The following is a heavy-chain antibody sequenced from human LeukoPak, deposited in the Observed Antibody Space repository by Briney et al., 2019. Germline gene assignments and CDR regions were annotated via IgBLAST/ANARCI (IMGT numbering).Heavy chain of an antibody. D-gene: IGHD3-22*01. J-gene: IGHJ4*02. CDR2: IYYSGTP. V-gene: IGHV4-39*01. CDR1: GGSINTRSYY. Sequence: SETLSLTCTVSGGSINTRSYYWAWIRQPPGKGLEWIGSIYYSGTPYNNPSVSSRVTVSVDTSRNQFSLSLSSVTAADTAVYYCARLLYDSCGHQYFDSWGQGILVTASS. CDR3: ARLLYDSCGHQYFDS.